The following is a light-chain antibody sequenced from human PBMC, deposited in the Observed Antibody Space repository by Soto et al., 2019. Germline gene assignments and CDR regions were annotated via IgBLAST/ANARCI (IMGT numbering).Light chain of an antibody. J-gene: IGLJ3*02. CDR3: LLSYSGASWE. CDR1: TGPVTSGHY. V-gene: IGLV7-46*01. Sequence: QAVVTQEPSLTVSPGGTVTLTCGSSTGPVTSGHYPCWFQQKPGQAPRTLIFDTSNKHSWTPARLSGSLLGGKAAMTRSGAQPEDEAEYYCLLSYSGASWEFGGGTNVTVL. CDR2: DTS.